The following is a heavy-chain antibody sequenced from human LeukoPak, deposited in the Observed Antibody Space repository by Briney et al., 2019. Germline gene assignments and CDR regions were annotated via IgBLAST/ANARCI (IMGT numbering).Heavy chain of an antibody. Sequence: PGGSLRLSCAASGFAFSTYGMHWVRQAPGKGPEGVAIIWYDGSNKYYADSVKGRFTISRDNSKNTLYLHMNSLRAEDTAVYYCATFRILSGYDGSYFDFWGQGTQVTVSS. V-gene: IGHV3-33*01. CDR1: GFAFSTYG. J-gene: IGHJ4*02. CDR2: IWYDGSNK. CDR3: ATFRILSGYDGSYFDF. D-gene: IGHD5-12*01.